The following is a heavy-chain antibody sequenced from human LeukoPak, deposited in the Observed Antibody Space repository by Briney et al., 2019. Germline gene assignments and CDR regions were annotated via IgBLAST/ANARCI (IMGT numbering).Heavy chain of an antibody. CDR3: ARVKYYDFWSGYSYWFDP. Sequence: PSETLSLNCAVYAGSFSGYYWSRLPQPPGKGLEWGVIINLSGSTNYNPSLKRRVTISVDTSKNQFSLKLSSVTAADTAVYYCARVKYYDFWSGYSYWFDPWGQGTLVTVSS. V-gene: IGHV4-34*01. CDR1: AGSFSGYY. D-gene: IGHD3-3*01. J-gene: IGHJ5*02. CDR2: INLSGST.